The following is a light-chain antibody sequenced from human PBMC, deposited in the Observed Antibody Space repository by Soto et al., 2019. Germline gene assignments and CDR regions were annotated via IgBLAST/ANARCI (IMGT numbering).Light chain of an antibody. Sequence: EIVLTQSPDTLSLSPGERATLFCRASQTLSINSLAWYQQKPGQAPRLLIYAASTRDTGIPDRFNGSGSGTDFAFTINRLEPEDFGVYYCQQYDGAPLTFGPGTKVDVK. J-gene: IGKJ3*01. CDR1: QTLSINS. CDR3: QQYDGAPLT. CDR2: AAS. V-gene: IGKV3-20*01.